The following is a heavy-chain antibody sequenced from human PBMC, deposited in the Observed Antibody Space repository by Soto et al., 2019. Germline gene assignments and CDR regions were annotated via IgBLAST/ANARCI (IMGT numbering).Heavy chain of an antibody. CDR3: ARQYDIAADGDDAFDI. J-gene: IGHJ3*02. V-gene: IGHV5-51*01. D-gene: IGHD6-13*01. Sequence: PGESLKISCKGSGYRFTNYWIGWVRQMPGKGLEWMGIIYPGDSDTRYSPSFQGQVTISADKSISTAYLQWSSLKASDTAMYYCARQYDIAADGDDAFDIWGQGTMVTVSS. CDR1: GYRFTNYW. CDR2: IYPGDSDT.